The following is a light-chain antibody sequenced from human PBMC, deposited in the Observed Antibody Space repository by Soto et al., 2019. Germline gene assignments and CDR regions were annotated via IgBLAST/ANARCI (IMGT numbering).Light chain of an antibody. Sequence: DIQMTQSPSTLSASVGDRVTITCRASQSISYWLAWYQQKPGKAPNLLIYKASSLESGVPSRFSGSGSGTEFTLTISILQPDYFATYYCQQYYNYWTFGQGTKVEIK. J-gene: IGKJ1*01. CDR2: KAS. CDR1: QSISYW. V-gene: IGKV1-5*03. CDR3: QQYYNYWT.